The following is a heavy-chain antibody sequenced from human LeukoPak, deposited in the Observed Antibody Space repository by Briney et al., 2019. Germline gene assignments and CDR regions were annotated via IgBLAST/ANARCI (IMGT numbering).Heavy chain of an antibody. CDR2: TRKNGDNT. V-gene: IGHV3-23*01. Sequence: GGSLRLSCAASGFTFSTYAMTWVRQAPGKGLEWVSCTRKNGDNTYYADSVKGRFSISRDDSRNTLYLQMSSLRADDTAVYYCAVGSDCSSWGQGTLVTVSS. J-gene: IGHJ5*02. CDR1: GFTFSTYA. CDR3: AVGSDCSS. D-gene: IGHD2-21*02.